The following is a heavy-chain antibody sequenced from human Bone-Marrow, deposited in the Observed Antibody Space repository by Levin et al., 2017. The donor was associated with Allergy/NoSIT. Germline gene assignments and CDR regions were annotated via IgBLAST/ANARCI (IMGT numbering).Heavy chain of an antibody. J-gene: IGHJ3*02. CDR2: IKSKTEGDTV. V-gene: IGHV3-15*01. D-gene: IGHD3-22*01. CDR1: GINFNNAW. Sequence: AGGSLRLSCAVSGINFNNAWMTWVRQAPGKGLEWVGRIKSKTEGDTVDYAAPVKGRFTILRDDSQDTLYLQMNSLKTDDTAVYYCTKYYDTSVSAFVFDIWGQGTMVTVSS. CDR3: TKYYDTSVSAFVFDI.